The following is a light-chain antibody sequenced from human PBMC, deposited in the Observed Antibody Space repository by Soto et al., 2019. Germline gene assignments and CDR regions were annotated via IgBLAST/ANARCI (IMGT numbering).Light chain of an antibody. Sequence: DLQMTQSPSSLSASVGDRVTITCRASQSISSYLNWYQQKPGKAPKLLIYAASSLQSGVPSRFSGSGSGTKFTLTIASLQPDDFATYYCQQYETFSGTFGPGTKVAIK. V-gene: IGKV1-39*01. CDR1: QSISSY. J-gene: IGKJ1*01. CDR3: QQYETFSGT. CDR2: AAS.